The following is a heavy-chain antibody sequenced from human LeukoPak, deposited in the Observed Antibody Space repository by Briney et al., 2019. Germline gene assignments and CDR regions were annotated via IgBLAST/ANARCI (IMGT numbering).Heavy chain of an antibody. V-gene: IGHV4-59*01. Sequence: SSETLSLTCTVSGGSISSYYWSWIRQPPGKGLEWIGYIYYGGSTNYNPSLKSRVTISVDTSKNQFSLKLSSVTAADTAVYYCASGYYDSSGFDYWGQGTLVTVSS. CDR2: IYYGGST. J-gene: IGHJ4*02. D-gene: IGHD3-22*01. CDR1: GGSISSYY. CDR3: ASGYYDSSGFDY.